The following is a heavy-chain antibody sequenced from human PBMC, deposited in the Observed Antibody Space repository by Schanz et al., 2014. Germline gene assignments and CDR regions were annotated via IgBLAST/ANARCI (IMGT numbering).Heavy chain of an antibody. CDR1: GFTVSSNH. Sequence: EGQLAESGGGFVQPGGSLRLSCAVSGFTVSSNHMSWVRQAPGKGLEWVSALSGSGGSTYYADSVKGRFTISRDNSKNTLYLQMNTLRAEDAAVYYCARDRGYCSGGSCLTFDYWGQGTLVTVSS. CDR2: SGSGGST. V-gene: IGHV3-66*02. D-gene: IGHD2-15*01. J-gene: IGHJ4*02. CDR3: ARDRGYCSGGSCLTFDY.